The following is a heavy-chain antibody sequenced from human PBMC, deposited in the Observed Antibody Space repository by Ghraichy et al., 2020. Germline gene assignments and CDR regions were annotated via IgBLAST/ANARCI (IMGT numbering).Heavy chain of an antibody. CDR2: ISGSGGST. Sequence: GGSLRLSCAASGFTFSSYAMSWVRQAPGKGLEWVSAISGSGGSTYYADSVKGRFTISRDNSKNTLYLQMNSLRAEDTAVYYCAKDNRDSSGYYYLVGGDYFDYWGQGTLVTVSS. D-gene: IGHD3-22*01. CDR1: GFTFSSYA. V-gene: IGHV3-23*01. CDR3: AKDNRDSSGYYYLVGGDYFDY. J-gene: IGHJ4*02.